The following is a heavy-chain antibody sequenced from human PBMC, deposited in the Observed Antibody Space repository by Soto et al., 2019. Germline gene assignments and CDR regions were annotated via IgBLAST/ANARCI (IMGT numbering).Heavy chain of an antibody. J-gene: IGHJ4*01. D-gene: IGHD6-19*01. V-gene: IGHV3-53*02. CDR3: ARGGGWYPFDY. Sequence: EVQLVETGGGLIQPGGSLRLSCAASGFTVSSKYMSWVRQAPGKGLEWVSVIYSGGNTNYADSVKGRFTISRDNSKNTLYLQMNSLRAEDTAVYYCARGGGWYPFDYWGQEPWSPSPQ. CDR2: IYSGGNT. CDR1: GFTVSSKY.